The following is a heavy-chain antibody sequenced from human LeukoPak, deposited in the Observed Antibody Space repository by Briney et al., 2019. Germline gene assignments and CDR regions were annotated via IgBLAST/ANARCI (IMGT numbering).Heavy chain of an antibody. CDR3: ARTLIEYSVSSCYFDY. V-gene: IGHV3-30*04. J-gene: IGHJ4*02. D-gene: IGHD6-6*01. Sequence: GGTLRLSCAASGFTFSKHAMHWVRQAPGKGLEWVAVISCDGSNKYYADSVKGRFTISRDNSKNTLYLQMNSLRAEDTAVYYCARTLIEYSVSSCYFDYWGQGTLVTVSS. CDR1: GFTFSKHA. CDR2: ISCDGSNK.